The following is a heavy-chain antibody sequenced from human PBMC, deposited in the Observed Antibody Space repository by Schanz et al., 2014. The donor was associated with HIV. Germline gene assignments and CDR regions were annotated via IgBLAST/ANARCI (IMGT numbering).Heavy chain of an antibody. CDR2: ISFDGATT. D-gene: IGHD6-19*01. J-gene: IGHJ4*02. CDR3: AKRGVAAEFEY. Sequence: QVQLVESGGGVVQPGASLRVSCAASGFTFRRHGMHWVRQAPGKGLEWVALISFDGATTSYVDSVKGRFTISRDNVKNTLSLQMSSLRIEDTAVYFCAKRGVAAEFEYWGQGTLVTVSS. V-gene: IGHV3-30*18. CDR1: GFTFRRHG.